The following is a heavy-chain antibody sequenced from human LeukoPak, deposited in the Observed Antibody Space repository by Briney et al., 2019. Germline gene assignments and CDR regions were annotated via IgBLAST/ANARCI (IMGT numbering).Heavy chain of an antibody. J-gene: IGHJ6*03. Sequence: GGSLKLSCAASGFTFSGSAMHWVRQAPGKGLEWVAFIRYDGTKTYYADSAKGRFTISRDNSKNTLYLEMNSLRAEDTAVFYCAKDGVILAPGIYWYMDVWGRGTTVTVSS. CDR3: AKDGVILAPGIYWYMDV. CDR2: IRYDGTKT. D-gene: IGHD3-16*02. CDR1: GFTFSGSA. V-gene: IGHV3-30*02.